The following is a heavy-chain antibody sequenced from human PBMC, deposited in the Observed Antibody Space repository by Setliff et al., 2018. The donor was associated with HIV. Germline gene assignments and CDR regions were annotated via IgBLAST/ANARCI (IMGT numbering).Heavy chain of an antibody. D-gene: IGHD6-13*01. V-gene: IGHV4-31*01. CDR3: ARAMSSSWHIDGFDI. Sequence: SETLSLTCTVSGGPISGGVHYWSWIRQHPGKGLEWIGYIHYSGSTYYNPSLKSQVTISVDTSKNRLSLKLSSVTAADAAVYYCARAMSSSWHIDGFDIWGQGTVVTVSS. CDR2: IHYSGST. J-gene: IGHJ3*02. CDR1: GGPISGGVHY.